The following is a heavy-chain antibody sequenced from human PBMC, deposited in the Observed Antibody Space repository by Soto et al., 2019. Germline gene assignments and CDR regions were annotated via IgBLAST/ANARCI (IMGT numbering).Heavy chain of an antibody. D-gene: IGHD2-2*01. Sequence: SETLSLTCAVYGGSFSGYYWSWIRHPPGKGLEWIGEINHSGSTNYNPSLKSRVTISVDTSKNQFSLNLSSVTAADTAVYYCARGSLDIVVVPAAFDYWGQGTLVTVSS. CDR1: GGSFSGYY. CDR2: INHSGST. CDR3: ARGSLDIVVVPAAFDY. J-gene: IGHJ4*02. V-gene: IGHV4-34*01.